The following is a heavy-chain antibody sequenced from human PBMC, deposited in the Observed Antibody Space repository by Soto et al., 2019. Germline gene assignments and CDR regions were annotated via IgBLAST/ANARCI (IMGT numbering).Heavy chain of an antibody. D-gene: IGHD6-19*01. V-gene: IGHV3-21*01. CDR2: ITSSSSYI. CDR1: GFTVSSYS. CDR3: ASEQWAGGMDV. J-gene: IGHJ6*02. Sequence: EVQLVESGGGLVKPGGSLRLSCAASGFTVSSYSMNWVRQAPGKGLEWVSSITSSSSYIYYADSVKGRFTISRANAKNSMYLQMNILRAEDTAVYYCASEQWAGGMDVWGQGTTVTVSS.